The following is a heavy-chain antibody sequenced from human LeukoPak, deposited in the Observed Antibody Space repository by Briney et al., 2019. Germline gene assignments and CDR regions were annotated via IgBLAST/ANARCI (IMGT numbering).Heavy chain of an antibody. D-gene: IGHD6-19*01. CDR2: IDVCSGKT. V-gene: IGHV1-58*02. CDR1: GFIYTSSV. J-gene: IGHJ4*02. CDR3: ATYVGAVGGASGY. Sequence: SVKVSCKASGFIYTSSVMQRVRQAGGQRLEWIGGIDVCSGKTNYAQTFPERVANTRDMYTSTPSMYVSNQTYDDPHVYHCATYVGAVGGASGYWGQGTLVTVSS.